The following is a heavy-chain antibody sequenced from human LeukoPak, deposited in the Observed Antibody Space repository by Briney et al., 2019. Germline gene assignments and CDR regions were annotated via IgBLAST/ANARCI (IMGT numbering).Heavy chain of an antibody. CDR1: GFTFSSYA. CDR3: TTDPSVEVGATSFDY. D-gene: IGHD1-26*01. Sequence: PGGSLRLSCAASGFTFSSYAMHWVRQAPGKGLEWVAVISYDGSNKYYADSVKGRFTISRDNSKNTLYLQMNSLKTEDTAVYYCTTDPSVEVGATSFDYWGQGTLVTVSS. CDR2: ISYDGSNK. V-gene: IGHV3-30*04. J-gene: IGHJ4*02.